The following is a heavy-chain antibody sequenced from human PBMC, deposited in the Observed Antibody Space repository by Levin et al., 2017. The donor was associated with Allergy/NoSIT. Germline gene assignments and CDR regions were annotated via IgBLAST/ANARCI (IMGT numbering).Heavy chain of an antibody. CDR1: GFTFSSYG. CDR2: ISYDGSNK. V-gene: IGHV3-30*18. J-gene: IGHJ4*02. Sequence: GGSLRLSCAASGFTFSSYGMHWVRQAPGKGLEWVAVISYDGSNKYYADSVKGRFTISRDNSKNTLYLQMNSLRAEDTAVYYCAKDRYYDSSGYGDYWGQGTLVTVSS. CDR3: AKDRYYDSSGYGDY. D-gene: IGHD3-22*01.